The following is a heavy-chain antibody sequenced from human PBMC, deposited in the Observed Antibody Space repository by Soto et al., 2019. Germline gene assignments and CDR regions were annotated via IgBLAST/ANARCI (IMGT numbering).Heavy chain of an antibody. CDR2: IKKKSDGGTT. CDR3: ATPTRTIDF. V-gene: IGHV3-15*01. D-gene: IGHD2-2*01. J-gene: IGHJ4*02. CDR1: GFSVNNAW. Sequence: GGSLRLSCAGSGFSVNNAWMTWVRQAPGQGLECVARIKKKSDGGTTEYAAPVKGRFTISRDDSTNTLYLQMNSLKTEDTALLYFATPTRTIDFRGQAXLVTLSS.